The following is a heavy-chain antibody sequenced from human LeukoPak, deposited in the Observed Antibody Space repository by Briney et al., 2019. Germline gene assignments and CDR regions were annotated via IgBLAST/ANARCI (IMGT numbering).Heavy chain of an antibody. CDR2: INHSGST. J-gene: IGHJ6*03. CDR3: ARGGAARRVYYYYYYMDV. D-gene: IGHD6-6*01. V-gene: IGHV4-38-2*02. CDR1: GYSISSGYY. Sequence: SETLSLTCTVSGYSISSGYYWGWIRQPPGKGLEWIGEINHSGSTNYNPSLKSRVTISVDTSKNQFSLKLSSVTAADTAVYYCARGGAARRVYYYYYYMDVWGKGTTVTVSS.